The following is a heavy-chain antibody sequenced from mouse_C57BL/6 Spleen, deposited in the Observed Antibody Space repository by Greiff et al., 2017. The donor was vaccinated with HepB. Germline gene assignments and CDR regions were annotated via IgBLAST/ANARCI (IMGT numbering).Heavy chain of an antibody. J-gene: IGHJ1*03. D-gene: IGHD3-1*01. CDR3: AREDSDFDV. V-gene: IGHV3-6*01. CDR1: GYSITSGYY. CDR2: ISYDGSN. Sequence: VQLQESGPGLVKPSQSLSLTCSVTGYSITSGYYWNWIRQFPGNKLEWMGYISYDGSNNYNPSLKNRISITRDTSKNQFFLKLNSVTTEDTATYYCAREDSDFDVWGTGTTVTVSS.